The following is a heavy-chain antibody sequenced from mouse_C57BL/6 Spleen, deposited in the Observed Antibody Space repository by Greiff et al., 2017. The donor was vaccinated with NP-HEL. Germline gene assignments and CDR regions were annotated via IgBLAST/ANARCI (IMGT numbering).Heavy chain of an antibody. CDR3: ARSRYYYGSSFYAMDY. J-gene: IGHJ4*01. CDR2: INPRNGGT. CDR1: GYTFTSYW. D-gene: IGHD1-1*01. Sequence: QVQLQQSGTELVKPGASVKLSCKASGYTFTSYWMHWVKQRPGQGLEWIGNINPRNGGTNYNEKFKSKATLTVEKSSSTAYMQLSSLTSEDSAVYYCARSRYYYGSSFYAMDYWGQGTSVTVSS. V-gene: IGHV1-53*01.